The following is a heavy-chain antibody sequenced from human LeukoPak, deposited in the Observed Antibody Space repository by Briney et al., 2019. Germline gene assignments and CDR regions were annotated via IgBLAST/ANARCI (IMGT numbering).Heavy chain of an antibody. V-gene: IGHV1-8*01. CDR2: MTPNSEKR. CDR3: ARGRGWGILDS. Sequence: ASVKVSCKTSGYPFTSFDIHWVRQAAGHGLEWMSWMTPNSEKRGYAQKFQGRVTMTADTSIDTAYMELGSLTFDDTAIYYCARGRGWGILDSWGQGNLVTVSS. J-gene: IGHJ4*02. D-gene: IGHD6-19*01. CDR1: GYPFTSFD.